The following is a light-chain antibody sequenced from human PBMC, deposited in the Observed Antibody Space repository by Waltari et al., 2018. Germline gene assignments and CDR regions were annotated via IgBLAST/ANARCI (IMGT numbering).Light chain of an antibody. Sequence: QSALTQPASVSGSPGQSITIPCTGTSSAVGASDYVSWYQQHPGKAPQLMIYDVSNRPSGISNRFSGSKSGNTASLSISGLQTEDEAEYYCSAYTTSVTLVFGTGTKVTVL. V-gene: IGLV2-14*03. CDR2: DVS. CDR3: SAYTTSVTLV. CDR1: SSAVGASDY. J-gene: IGLJ1*01.